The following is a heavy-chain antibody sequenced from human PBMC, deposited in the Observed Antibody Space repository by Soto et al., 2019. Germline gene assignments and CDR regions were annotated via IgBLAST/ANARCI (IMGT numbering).Heavy chain of an antibody. J-gene: IGHJ6*02. V-gene: IGHV6-1*01. Sequence: SQTFSLACAISGDSVSSNTASWNWIRQSPSRGLEWLGRTYSRSKWYTDYAISVKGRITITPDTSKSHFSLQLNSVTPEDTAVYYCASSGYFDDSEKSFGLDVWGQGTTVTVSS. CDR3: ASSGYFDDSEKSFGLDV. CDR2: TYSRSKWYT. CDR1: GDSVSSNTAS. D-gene: IGHD3-22*01.